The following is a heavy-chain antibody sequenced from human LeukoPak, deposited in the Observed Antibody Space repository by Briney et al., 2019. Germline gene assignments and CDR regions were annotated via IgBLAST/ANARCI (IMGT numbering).Heavy chain of an antibody. V-gene: IGHV3-23*01. CDR3: AKVFGEIARRGLYYFDS. J-gene: IGHJ4*02. CDR2: IGGSGVST. D-gene: IGHD3-16*01. CDR1: GFIFSSYS. Sequence: GGSLRLSCAASGFIFSSYSMSWVRQAPGKGLEWVSGIGGSGVSTYYADSVKGRFTISRDNSKNELYLQLNSLRAEDTAVYFCAKVFGEIARRGLYYFDSWGPGIQVIVSS.